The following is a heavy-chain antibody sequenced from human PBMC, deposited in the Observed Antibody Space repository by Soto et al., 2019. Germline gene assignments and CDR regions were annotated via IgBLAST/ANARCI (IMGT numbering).Heavy chain of an antibody. V-gene: IGHV5-51*01. CDR3: ARRSSSSFYYYGMDV. D-gene: IGHD6-6*01. CDR1: GYSFTSYW. J-gene: IGHJ6*02. Sequence: GESLKISCKGSGYSFTSYWIGWVRQMPGKGLEWMGIIYPGDSDTRYSPSFQGQVTISADKSISTAYLQWSSLKASDTAMYYCARRSSSSFYYYGMDVWGQGTTVTVSS. CDR2: IYPGDSDT.